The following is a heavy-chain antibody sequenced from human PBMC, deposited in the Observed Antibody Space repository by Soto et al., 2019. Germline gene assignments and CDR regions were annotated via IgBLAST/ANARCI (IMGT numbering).Heavy chain of an antibody. CDR3: ARDYYDSSGYSYGMDV. CDR2: INPSGGST. J-gene: IGHJ6*02. V-gene: IGHV1-46*01. CDR1: GYTFTSYY. Sequence: GASVKVCCKASGYTFTSYYMHWVRQAPGQGLEWMGIINPSGGSTSYAQKFQGRVTMTRDTSTSTVYMELSSLRSEDTAVYYCARDYYDSSGYSYGMDVWGQGTTVTVSS. D-gene: IGHD3-22*01.